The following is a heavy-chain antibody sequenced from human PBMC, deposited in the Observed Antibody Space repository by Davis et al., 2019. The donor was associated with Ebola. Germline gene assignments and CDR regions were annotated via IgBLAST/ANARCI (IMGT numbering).Heavy chain of an antibody. Sequence: PGGSLRLSCAASGFTFSSYGMHWVRQAPGKGLEWVAVIWYDGSNKYYADSVKGRFTISRDNSKNTLYLQMNSLRDEDTAVYYCARGSSSSSWYYWGQGTLVTVSS. J-gene: IGHJ4*02. D-gene: IGHD6-13*01. CDR2: IWYDGSNK. CDR1: GFTFSSYG. V-gene: IGHV3-33*01. CDR3: ARGSSSSSWYY.